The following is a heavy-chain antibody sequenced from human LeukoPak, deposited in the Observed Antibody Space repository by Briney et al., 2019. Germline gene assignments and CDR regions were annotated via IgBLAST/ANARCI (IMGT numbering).Heavy chain of an antibody. V-gene: IGHV1-18*01. Sequence: ASVKVSCKASGYTFTSYGISWVRQAPGQGLEWMGWISAYNGNTNYAQKLQGRVTMTTDTSTSTAYMELRSLRSDDTAVYYCARESLVEATSVDFDYWGQGTLVTVSS. CDR2: ISAYNGNT. D-gene: IGHD1-26*01. J-gene: IGHJ4*02. CDR3: ARESLVEATSVDFDY. CDR1: GYTFTSYG.